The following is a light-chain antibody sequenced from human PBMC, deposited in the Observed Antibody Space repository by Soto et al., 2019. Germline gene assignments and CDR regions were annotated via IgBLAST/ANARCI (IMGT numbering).Light chain of an antibody. CDR2: GAS. CDR1: QSVSSN. Sequence: EIVITQSPATLSVSPGERATLSCRASQSVSSNLAWYQQKPGQAPRLLIYGASTRATGIPARFSGSGSGTEFTLTISSLQSEDFAVYYCQQYNNWHTFGQGTKLEIK. V-gene: IGKV3-15*01. CDR3: QQYNNWHT. J-gene: IGKJ2*01.